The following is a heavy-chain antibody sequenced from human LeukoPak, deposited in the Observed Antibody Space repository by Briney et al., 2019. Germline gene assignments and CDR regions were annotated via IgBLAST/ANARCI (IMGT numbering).Heavy chain of an antibody. J-gene: IGHJ2*01. CDR2: INHSGST. CDR1: GGSFSGYY. Sequence: KPSETLSLTCAVYGGSFSGYYWSWTRQPPGKGLEWIGEINHSGSTNYNPSLKSRVTISVDTSKNQFSLKLSSVTAADTAVYYCARAARWSKTDLWGRGTLVTVSS. CDR3: ARAARWSKTDL. V-gene: IGHV4-34*01. D-gene: IGHD1-26*01.